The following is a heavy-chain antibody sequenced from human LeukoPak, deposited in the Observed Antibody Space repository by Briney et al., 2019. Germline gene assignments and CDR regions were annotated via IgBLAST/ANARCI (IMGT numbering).Heavy chain of an antibody. Sequence: SETLSLTCTVSGVSISSYYRSWIRQPPGKGLEWIGYIYYSGSTNYNPSFKSRVTISIDTPKNQFSLKLSAVTAADTAVYYCAGPSGYWGQGTLVTVSS. CDR3: AGPSGY. CDR2: IYYSGST. CDR1: GVSISSYY. J-gene: IGHJ4*02. V-gene: IGHV4-59*01.